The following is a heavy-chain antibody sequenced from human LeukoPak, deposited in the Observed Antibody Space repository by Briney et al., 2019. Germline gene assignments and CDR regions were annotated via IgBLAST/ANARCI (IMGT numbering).Heavy chain of an antibody. CDR3: AIQITMIVVVPYFDY. J-gene: IGHJ4*02. V-gene: IGHV3-11*04. D-gene: IGHD3-22*01. Sequence: PGGSLRLSCAASGLTFSDDYMTWIRQAPGKGLEWVAYISSSGSTIYSADSVKGRFTVSRDNAKNSLFLHMNSLRAEDTAIYYCAIQITMIVVVPYFDYWGQGTLVTVSS. CDR2: ISSSGSTI. CDR1: GLTFSDDY.